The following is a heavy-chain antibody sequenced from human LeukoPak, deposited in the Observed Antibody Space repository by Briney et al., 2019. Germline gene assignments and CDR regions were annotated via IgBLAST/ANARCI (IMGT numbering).Heavy chain of an antibody. CDR3: ARVGRESYYYDSKSLDY. Sequence: PSETLSLTCTVSGGSISSSSYYWGWIRQPPGKGLEWIGSIYYSGSTYYNPSLKSRVTISVDTSKNQFSLKLSSVTAADTAVYYCARVGRESYYYDSKSLDYWGQGTLVTVSS. CDR2: IYYSGST. D-gene: IGHD3-22*01. J-gene: IGHJ4*02. CDR1: GGSISSSSYY. V-gene: IGHV4-39*07.